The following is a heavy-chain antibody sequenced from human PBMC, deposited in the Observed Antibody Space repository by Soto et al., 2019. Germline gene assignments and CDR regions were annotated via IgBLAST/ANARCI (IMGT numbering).Heavy chain of an antibody. CDR2: ISTYNGNT. D-gene: IGHD2-15*01. Sequence: ASVKVSRKASGYTFTSYDISWVRQAPGQGLEWMGWISTYNGNTNYAQKLQGRVTMTTDTSTSTAYMELRSLRSDDTAVYYCARGFRVAATRWWFDPWGQGTLVTVS. CDR1: GYTFTSYD. V-gene: IGHV1-18*01. J-gene: IGHJ5*02. CDR3: ARGFRVAATRWWFDP.